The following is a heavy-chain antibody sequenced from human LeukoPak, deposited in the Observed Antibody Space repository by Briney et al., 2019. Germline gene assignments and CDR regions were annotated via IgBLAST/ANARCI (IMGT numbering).Heavy chain of an antibody. CDR1: GSSISSSSDY. V-gene: IGHV4-39*01. Sequence: PSETLSLTCSVSGSSISSSSDYWGWLRQPPGKGLEWIGSIYYSGRTYYNLSLKSRVTMSVDTSKNQFSLKLSSVTAADTAVYYCARGPHDVPDYFDYWGQGTLVTVSS. CDR2: IYYSGRT. CDR3: ARGPHDVPDYFDY. J-gene: IGHJ4*02. D-gene: IGHD3-10*02.